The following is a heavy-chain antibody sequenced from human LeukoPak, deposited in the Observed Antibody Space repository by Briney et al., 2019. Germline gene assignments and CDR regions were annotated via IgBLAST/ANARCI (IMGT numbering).Heavy chain of an antibody. V-gene: IGHV3-23*01. J-gene: IGHJ4*02. CDR2: ISGSGGST. Sequence: GGSLRLSCAASGFTFSSYAMSWVRQAPGKGLEWVSAISGSGGSTYYADSVKGRFTISRDNSKNTLYLQMNSLRAEYTAVYYCAKLSYDSSGYPDYWGQGTLVTVSS. D-gene: IGHD3-22*01. CDR1: GFTFSSYA. CDR3: AKLSYDSSGYPDY.